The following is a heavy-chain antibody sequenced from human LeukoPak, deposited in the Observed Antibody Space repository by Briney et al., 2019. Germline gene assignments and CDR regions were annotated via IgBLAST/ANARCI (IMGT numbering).Heavy chain of an antibody. J-gene: IGHJ3*02. V-gene: IGHV3-48*01. D-gene: IGHD3-22*01. CDR3: ARDHHRRLYDSQARNTFDI. CDR2: ISSSSNTI. CDR1: GFTFSSYS. Sequence: GGSLRLSCAASGFTFSSYSMNWVRQAPGKGLEWVSYISSSSNTIYYADSVKGRFTISRDNAKNSLYLQMNSLRADDTAVYYCARDHHRRLYDSQARNTFDIWGQGTMVTVSS.